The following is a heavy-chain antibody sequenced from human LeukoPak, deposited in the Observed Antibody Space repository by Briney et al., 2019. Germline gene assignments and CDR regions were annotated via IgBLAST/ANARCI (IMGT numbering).Heavy chain of an antibody. Sequence: GASVKVSCKASGYTFTGYFMHWVRQAPGQGLEWMGWINPKSGATKYAQNFQGRVSMTRDTSSSTAHMELSSLRSDDTAVFYCARGFQQLGHWDWLDPWGQGTLVAVSS. CDR1: GYTFTGYF. CDR2: INPKSGAT. D-gene: IGHD6-13*01. J-gene: IGHJ5*02. CDR3: ARGFQQLGHWDWLDP. V-gene: IGHV1-2*02.